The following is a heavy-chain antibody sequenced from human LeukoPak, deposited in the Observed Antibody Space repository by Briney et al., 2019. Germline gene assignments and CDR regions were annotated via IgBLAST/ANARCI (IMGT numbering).Heavy chain of an antibody. CDR3: ARVVGGWYYFDY. V-gene: IGHV4-34*01. CDR2: IYHSGST. J-gene: IGHJ4*02. Sequence: SETLSLTCAVYGGSFSGYYWSWIRQPPGKGLEWIGSIYHSGSTYYNPSLKSRVTISVDTSKNQFSLKLSSVTAADTAVYYCARVVGGWYYFDYWGQGTLVTVSS. D-gene: IGHD6-19*01. CDR1: GGSFSGYY.